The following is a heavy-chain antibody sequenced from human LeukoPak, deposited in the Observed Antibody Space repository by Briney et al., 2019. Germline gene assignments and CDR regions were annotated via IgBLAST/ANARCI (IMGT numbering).Heavy chain of an antibody. CDR1: GGSISSYY. CDR3: ATLTLTNYAFDI. V-gene: IGHV4-59*01. J-gene: IGHJ3*02. D-gene: IGHD4-11*01. Sequence: SETLSLTCTVSGGSISSYYWGWVRQPPGKGLEWIGYIYYSGSTNYNPSLKSRVTISVDTSKNQFSLKLSSVTAADTAVYYCATLTLTNYAFDIWGQGTMVTVSS. CDR2: IYYSGST.